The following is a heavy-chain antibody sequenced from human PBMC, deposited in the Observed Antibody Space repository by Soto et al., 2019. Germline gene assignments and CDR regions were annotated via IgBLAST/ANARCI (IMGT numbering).Heavy chain of an antibody. J-gene: IGHJ6*02. V-gene: IGHV1-2*02. CDR2: INPNSGGT. CDR1: GYTFTGYY. Sequence: ASVKVSCKASGYTFTGYYMHWVRQAPGQGLEWMGWINPNSGGTNYAQKFQGRVTMTRDTSISTAYMELSRLRSDDTAVYYCARSLPPSDSSSWYLVYYYYGMDVWGQGTTVTVS. D-gene: IGHD6-13*01. CDR3: ARSLPPSDSSSWYLVYYYYGMDV.